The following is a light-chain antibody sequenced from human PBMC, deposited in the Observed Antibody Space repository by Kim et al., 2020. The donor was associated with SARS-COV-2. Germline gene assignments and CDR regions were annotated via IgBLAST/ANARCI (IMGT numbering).Light chain of an antibody. CDR3: CSYAGASTYV. CDR2: EAN. Sequence: GQSITLSCTGTSSDIGSYNLVSCYQQHPGKAPKLMIYEANERPSGVSIRFSGSKSGNTASLTISGLQAEDEADYYCCSYAGASTYVFGTGTKVTVL. CDR1: SSDIGSYNL. J-gene: IGLJ1*01. V-gene: IGLV2-23*01.